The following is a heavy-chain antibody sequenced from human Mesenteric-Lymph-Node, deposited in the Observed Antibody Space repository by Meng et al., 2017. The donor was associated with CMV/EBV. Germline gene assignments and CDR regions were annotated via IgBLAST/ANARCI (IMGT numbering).Heavy chain of an antibody. J-gene: IGHJ6*02. D-gene: IGHD3-10*01. CDR3: TREVSRRAGVDV. V-gene: IGHV3-48*04. Sequence: GESLKISCAASGFTFSSYTMKWVRQAPGKGLEWVSCISSSYTTTSYADSVKGRFTISRDNTGNTLYLQMDSLRAEDTAVYFCTREVSRRAGVDVWGQGTTVTVSS. CDR1: GFTFSSYT. CDR2: ISSSYTTT.